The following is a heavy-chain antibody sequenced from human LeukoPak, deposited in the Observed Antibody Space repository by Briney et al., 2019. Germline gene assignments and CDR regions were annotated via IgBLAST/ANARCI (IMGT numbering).Heavy chain of an antibody. CDR2: IIPILGIA. J-gene: IGHJ4*02. CDR1: GGTFSSYA. D-gene: IGHD3-22*01. CDR3: ARDHYDSSGQADY. V-gene: IGHV1-69*04. Sequence: GASVKVSCKASGGTFSSYAISWVRQAPGQGLEWMGRIIPILGIANYAQKFQGRVTITADKSTSTAYMELSSLRSEDTAVYYCARDHYDSSGQADYWGQGTLVTVSS.